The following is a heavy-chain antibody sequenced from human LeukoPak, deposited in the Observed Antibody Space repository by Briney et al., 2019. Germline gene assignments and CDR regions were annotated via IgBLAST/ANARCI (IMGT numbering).Heavy chain of an antibody. Sequence: GGSLRLSCAASGFTFSDYYMSWIRQAPGKGLEWVSYISSSGSTIYYADSVKGRFTISRDNAKNSLYLQMNSLRAEDTAVYYCARNDYYASGSYSYGMDVWGQGTTVTVSS. J-gene: IGHJ6*02. CDR2: ISSSGSTI. D-gene: IGHD3-10*01. V-gene: IGHV3-11*01. CDR3: ARNDYYASGSYSYGMDV. CDR1: GFTFSDYY.